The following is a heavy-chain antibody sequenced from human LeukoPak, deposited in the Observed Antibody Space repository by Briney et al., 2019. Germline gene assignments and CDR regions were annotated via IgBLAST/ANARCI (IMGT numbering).Heavy chain of an antibody. CDR2: IYYSGTT. CDR1: GGSISSYY. V-gene: IGHV4-59*01. Sequence: SSETLSLTCTVSGGSISSYYWSWIRQPPGKGLEGIGYIYYSGTTNYNPSLKSRVTISVDTSKNQFSLKLSSVPAADTAVYYCARGVYIAAAQYGYWGQGTLVTVSS. CDR3: ARGVYIAAAQYGY. D-gene: IGHD6-13*01. J-gene: IGHJ4*02.